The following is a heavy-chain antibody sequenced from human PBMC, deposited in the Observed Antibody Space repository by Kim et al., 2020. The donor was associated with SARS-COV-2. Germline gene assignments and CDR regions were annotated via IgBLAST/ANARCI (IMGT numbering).Heavy chain of an antibody. Sequence: SETLSLTCTVSGGSISTFYLTWLRQPPGKGLEWIGYIYYTGTTDYNPSLKSRVTISVDTSKNQFSLKLNSVTAADTAVYYCARGPPHSSMWFDYWGQGTLLTVSS. CDR2: IYYTGTT. CDR3: ARGPPHSSMWFDY. V-gene: IGHV4-59*01. CDR1: GGSISTFY. D-gene: IGHD6-13*01. J-gene: IGHJ5*01.